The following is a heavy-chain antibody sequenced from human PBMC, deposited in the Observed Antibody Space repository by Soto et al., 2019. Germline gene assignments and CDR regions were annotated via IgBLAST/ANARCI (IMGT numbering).Heavy chain of an antibody. D-gene: IGHD3-10*01. CDR1: GFSLTTSGEA. Sequence: QITLKESGTTLVKPTQTLTLTCTFSGFSLTTSGEAVGWIRQPPGKALEWLALIYWDDDKRSSPSLHSRLTITKDTSKNQVVLTMTNMDPVDTATYYCAHIPGSGQLLYSYYYYMDVWGKGTPVTVSS. J-gene: IGHJ6*03. V-gene: IGHV2-5*02. CDR3: AHIPGSGQLLYSYYYYMDV. CDR2: IYWDDDK.